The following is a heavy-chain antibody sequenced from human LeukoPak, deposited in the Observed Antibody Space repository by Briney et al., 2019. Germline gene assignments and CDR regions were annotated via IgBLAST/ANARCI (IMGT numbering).Heavy chain of an antibody. Sequence: ASVKVSCKATGYTFTSYYMRWVRQAPGQGLEWRGIINPSGGSTSYAQKFQGRVTMTRDMSTSTVYMELSSLRSEDKDVYYCARDHGSTSVYMDVWGKGTTVTVSS. CDR2: INPSGGST. CDR1: GYTFTSYY. CDR3: ARDHGSTSVYMDV. D-gene: IGHD5-24*01. V-gene: IGHV1-46*01. J-gene: IGHJ6*03.